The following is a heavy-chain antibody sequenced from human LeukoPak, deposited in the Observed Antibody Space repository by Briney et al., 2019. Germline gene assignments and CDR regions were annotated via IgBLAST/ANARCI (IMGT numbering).Heavy chain of an antibody. J-gene: IGHJ5*02. Sequence: SETLSLTCAVYGGSFSGYYWSWIRQPPGKGLEWIGEISRSGSTNYNPSLKSRVTISVDTSKNQFSLKLSSVTAADTAVYYCARTVAVVPAAIENHKWFDPWGQGTLVTVSS. V-gene: IGHV4-34*01. D-gene: IGHD2-2*02. CDR1: GGSFSGYY. CDR3: ARTVAVVPAAIENHKWFDP. CDR2: ISRSGST.